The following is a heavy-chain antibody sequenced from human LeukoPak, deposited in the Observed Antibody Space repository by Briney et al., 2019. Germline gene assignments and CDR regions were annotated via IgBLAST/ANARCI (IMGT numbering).Heavy chain of an antibody. CDR3: ATRLYYYDSSGYHEFDY. J-gene: IGHJ4*02. CDR2: ISAYNGNT. Sequence: GASVKVSCKASGYTFTSYYMHWVRQAPGQGLEWMGWISAYNGNTNYAQKLQGRVTMTTDTSTSTAYMELRSLRSDDTAVYYCATRLYYYDSSGYHEFDYWGQGTLVTVSS. D-gene: IGHD3-22*01. CDR1: GYTFTSYY. V-gene: IGHV1-18*04.